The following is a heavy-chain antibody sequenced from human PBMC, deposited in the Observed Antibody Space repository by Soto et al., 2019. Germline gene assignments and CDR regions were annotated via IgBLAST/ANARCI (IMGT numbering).Heavy chain of an antibody. CDR2: ISYDGSNK. CDR3: AKVPYSSGYYYDPPQVGY. CDR1: GFTFSSYG. V-gene: IGHV3-30*18. Sequence: GGSLRLSCAASGFTFSSYGMHWVRQAPGKGLEWVAVISYDGSNKYYADSVKGRFTISRDNSKNTLYLQMNSLRAEDTAVYYCAKVPYSSGYYYDPPQVGYWGQGTLVTVSS. J-gene: IGHJ4*02. D-gene: IGHD3-22*01.